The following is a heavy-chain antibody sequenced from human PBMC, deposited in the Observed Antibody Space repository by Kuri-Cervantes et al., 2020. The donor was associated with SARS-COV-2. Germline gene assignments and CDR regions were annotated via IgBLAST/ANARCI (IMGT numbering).Heavy chain of an antibody. D-gene: IGHD1-26*01. CDR3: ASLLSGREAHLYYFYMDA. CDR2: ISRSSYI. J-gene: IGHJ6*03. CDR1: GFTFSSYS. V-gene: IGHV3-21*01. Sequence: GGSLRLSCAASGFTFSSYSMNWVRQAPGKGLEWVSSISRSSYIYYADSVKGRFTISRDHAKNSLYLQMNSLRADDTAVYYCASLLSGREAHLYYFYMDAWGKGTSVTVSS.